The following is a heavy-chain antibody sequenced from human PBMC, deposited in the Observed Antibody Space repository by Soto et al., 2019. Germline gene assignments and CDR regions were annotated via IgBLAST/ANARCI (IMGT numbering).Heavy chain of an antibody. CDR2: ISGSGGST. D-gene: IGHD4-17*01. CDR3: ATKDPKRLTTVVTGDFDY. J-gene: IGHJ4*02. Sequence: PGGSLRLSCAASGFTFSSYAMSWVRQAPGKGLEWVSAISGSGGSTYYADSVKGRFTISRDNSKNTLYLQMNSLRAEDTAVYYCATKDPKRLTTVVTGDFDYWGQGTLVTVSS. CDR1: GFTFSSYA. V-gene: IGHV3-23*01.